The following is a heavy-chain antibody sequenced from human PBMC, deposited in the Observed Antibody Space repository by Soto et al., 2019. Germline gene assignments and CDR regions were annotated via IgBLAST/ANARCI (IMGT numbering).Heavy chain of an antibody. J-gene: IGHJ3*02. CDR3: ARGDYYDSSGPFSDAFDI. V-gene: IGHV3-7*04. Sequence: GGSLRLSCAASGFTFSSYWMSWVRQAPGKGLEWVANIKQDGSEKWYVDSVKGRFAISRDNAKNSLYLQMNSLRVEDTAVYYCARGDYYDSSGPFSDAFDIWGQGTMVTVSS. CDR1: GFTFSSYW. CDR2: IKQDGSEK. D-gene: IGHD3-22*01.